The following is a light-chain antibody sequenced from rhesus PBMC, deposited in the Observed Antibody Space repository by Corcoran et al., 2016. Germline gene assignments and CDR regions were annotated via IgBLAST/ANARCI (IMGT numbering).Light chain of an antibody. Sequence: DIQMTQSPSSLSASVGDKVTITCHASQGIRSWLAWYKRRPVKAHKTLIYDASSLQSGVPSRFSVSGSGTDYTLPISILQPEDFATYYCQQYDDLPWTFGQGTKVEIK. CDR1: QGIRSW. CDR2: DAS. J-gene: IGKJ1*01. V-gene: IGKV1-19*01. CDR3: QQYDDLPWT.